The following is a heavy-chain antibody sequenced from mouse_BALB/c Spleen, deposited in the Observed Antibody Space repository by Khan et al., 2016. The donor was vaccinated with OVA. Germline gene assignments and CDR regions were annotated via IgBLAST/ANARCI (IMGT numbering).Heavy chain of an antibody. CDR1: GYTFTNYG. V-gene: IGHV9-1*02. J-gene: IGHJ1*01. CDR3: ARISSYWYSDV. CDR2: INTYTGEP. D-gene: IGHD6-2*01. Sequence: QIQLVQSGPELMKPGETVKISCKASGYTFTNYGMNWVKQAPGKGLKWMGWINTYTGEPTYADDFKGRFVFSLETSASTAYLQISNLKNEDITTYFCARISSYWYSDVWGAGTTVTVSS.